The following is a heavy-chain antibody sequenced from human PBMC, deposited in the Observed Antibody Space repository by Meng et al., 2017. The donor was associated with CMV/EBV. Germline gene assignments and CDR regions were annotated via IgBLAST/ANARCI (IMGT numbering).Heavy chain of an antibody. Sequence: LHVRGLGHGLVNPSGTLSLTCTVSGGSISSSSYYWGWIRQPPGKGLEWIGSIYYSGSTYYNPSLKSRVTISVDTSKNQFSLKLSSVTAADTAVYYCVTWLWFGELSGYYFDYWGQGTLVTVSS. J-gene: IGHJ4*02. D-gene: IGHD3-10*01. CDR1: GGSISSSSYY. CDR2: IYYSGST. CDR3: VTWLWFGELSGYYFDY. V-gene: IGHV4-39*07.